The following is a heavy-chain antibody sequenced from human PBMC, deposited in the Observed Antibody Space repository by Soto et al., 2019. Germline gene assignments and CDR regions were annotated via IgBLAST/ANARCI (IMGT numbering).Heavy chain of an antibody. V-gene: IGHV1-2*02. CDR2: INPNGGVT. Sequence: VQLVQSGAEVKKPGASVKVSCKTSGDSFNDYYIHWVRQAPGQGLEWMGWINPNGGVTKYAQKFQGRVTVTSDTSIRTVYMELSSLRADDTAVYYCARESGGAPATLDYYYFYMDVWGKGTTVTVSS. D-gene: IGHD1-26*01. J-gene: IGHJ6*03. CDR1: GDSFNDYY. CDR3: ARESGGAPATLDYYYFYMDV.